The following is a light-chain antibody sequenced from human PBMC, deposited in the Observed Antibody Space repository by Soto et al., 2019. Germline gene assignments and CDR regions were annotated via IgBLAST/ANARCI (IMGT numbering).Light chain of an antibody. CDR1: QSVISN. J-gene: IGKJ1*01. V-gene: IGKV3D-15*01. Sequence: EKVKTQSPATLSMSQRERATLSCMASQSVISNLAWYQQKPGQAPRLLISGASRRAAGIPDRFSGSGSGTDFTLTISRLESEDIAVYYCQQYDSSPRTFGQGTMVDI. CDR3: QQYDSSPRT. CDR2: GAS.